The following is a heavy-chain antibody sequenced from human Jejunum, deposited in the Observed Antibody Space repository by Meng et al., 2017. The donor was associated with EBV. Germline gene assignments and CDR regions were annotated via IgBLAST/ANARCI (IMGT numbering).Heavy chain of an antibody. D-gene: IGHD4-17*01. Sequence: QRQLKGSGPGLVKPSETLSLTCTVSGGSISSSIYCWGWIRQPPGKGLEWIGSICFSDYTYHNPSLKSRVAISADTSKNQFSLSLTSVTAADTAVYYCAMGPDYAKSGYWGQGTLVTVSS. V-gene: IGHV4-39*01. CDR1: GGSISSSIYC. CDR2: ICFSDYT. J-gene: IGHJ4*02. CDR3: AMGPDYAKSGY.